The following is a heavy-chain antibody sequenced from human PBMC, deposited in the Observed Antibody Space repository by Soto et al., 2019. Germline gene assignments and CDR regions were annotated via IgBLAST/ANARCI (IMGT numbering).Heavy chain of an antibody. CDR1: GFTFSSYA. J-gene: IGHJ3*02. Sequence: GVLRLSCAASGFTFSSYAMHWVRQAPGKGLEWVANIKPDGSEKWYVDSVKGRFTISRDNAKNSLYLQMNSLRAEDTAVYFCARGDYYDTSGPFSDAFDIWGQGTMVTVSS. CDR2: IKPDGSEK. V-gene: IGHV3-7*04. D-gene: IGHD3-22*01. CDR3: ARGDYYDTSGPFSDAFDI.